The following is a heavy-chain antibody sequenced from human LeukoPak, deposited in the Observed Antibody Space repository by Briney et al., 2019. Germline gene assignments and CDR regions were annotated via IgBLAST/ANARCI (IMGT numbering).Heavy chain of an antibody. Sequence: GGSLRLSCAASGFTFSTYAMSWVRQAPGKGLEWVSSISSSSSYIYYADSVKGRFTISRNNAKNSLYLQMNSLRAEDTAVYYCARDNFYGDYDSEYWGQGTLVTVSS. CDR2: ISSSSSYI. CDR3: ARDNFYGDYDSEY. CDR1: GFTFSTYA. V-gene: IGHV3-21*01. D-gene: IGHD4-17*01. J-gene: IGHJ4*02.